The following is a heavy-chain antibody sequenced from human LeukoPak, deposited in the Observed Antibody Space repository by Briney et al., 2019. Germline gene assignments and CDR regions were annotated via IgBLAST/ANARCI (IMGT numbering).Heavy chain of an antibody. D-gene: IGHD3-10*01. J-gene: IGHJ2*01. CDR3: ARGITMVRGVIFRTYWYFDL. V-gene: IGHV4-59*01. CDR1: GGSISSYY. CDR2: IYYSGST. Sequence: SETLSLTCTVSGGSISSYYWSWIRQPPGKGLEWIGYIYYSGSTNYNPSLKSRVTISVDTSKNQFSLKLSSVTAADTAVYYCARGITMVRGVIFRTYWYFDLWGRGTLVTVSS.